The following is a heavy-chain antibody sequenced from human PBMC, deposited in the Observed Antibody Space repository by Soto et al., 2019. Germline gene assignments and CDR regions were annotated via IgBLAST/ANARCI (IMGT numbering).Heavy chain of an antibody. CDR1: GFYFSGYW. CDR2: INTDGSDT. Sequence: GGSLRLSCAASGFYFSGYWMHWVRQVPGKGLVWVSRINTDGSDTLYADSVKGRFTISRDNTENTLYLQMSSLRAEDTAIYYCVRAAARGDSWGQGTLVTVSS. CDR3: VRAAARGDS. J-gene: IGHJ4*02. D-gene: IGHD6-13*01. V-gene: IGHV3-74*01.